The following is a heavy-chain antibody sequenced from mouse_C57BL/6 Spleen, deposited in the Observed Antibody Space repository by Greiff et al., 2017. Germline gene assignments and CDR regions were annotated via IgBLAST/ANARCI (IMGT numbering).Heavy chain of an antibody. V-gene: IGHV1-52*01. Sequence: VQLQQPGAELVRPGSSVKLSCKASGYTFTSYWMHWVKQRPIQGLEWIGNIDPSDSETHYNQKFKDKATLTVDKSSSTAYMQLSSLTSEDSAVYYCARGGYDLYSFDYWGQGTTLTVSS. CDR2: IDPSDSET. J-gene: IGHJ2*01. CDR3: ARGGYDLYSFDY. CDR1: GYTFTSYW. D-gene: IGHD2-3*01.